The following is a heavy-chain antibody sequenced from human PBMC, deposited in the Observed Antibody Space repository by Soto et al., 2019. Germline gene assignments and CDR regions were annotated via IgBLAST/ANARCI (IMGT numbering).Heavy chain of an antibody. Sequence: SETLSLTCSVSGYSVSSSDYYWAWIRQPPGKGLEWIGSMLYSGLTYYNPSLKSRVTLSVDTSKNQFSVRLNSVTASDTAVYYCAPLSVSLSGPYGIHVWGQGTMVTVSS. CDR2: MLYSGLT. V-gene: IGHV4-39*01. D-gene: IGHD2-15*01. CDR3: APLSVSLSGPYGIHV. J-gene: IGHJ6*02. CDR1: GYSVSSSDYY.